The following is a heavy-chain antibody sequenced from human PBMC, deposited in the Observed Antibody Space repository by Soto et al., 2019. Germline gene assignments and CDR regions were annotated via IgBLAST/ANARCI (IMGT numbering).Heavy chain of an antibody. CDR3: ARLSRAYGSGSYWRSWYYYGMDV. J-gene: IGHJ6*02. CDR1: GYTFTSYG. D-gene: IGHD3-10*01. Sequence: ASVKVSCKASGYTFTSYGISWVRQAPGQGLEWMGWISAYNGNTNYAQKLQGRVTMTTDTSTSTAYMELRSLRSDDTAVYYCARLSRAYGSGSYWRSWYYYGMDVWGQGTTVTVSS. V-gene: IGHV1-18*01. CDR2: ISAYNGNT.